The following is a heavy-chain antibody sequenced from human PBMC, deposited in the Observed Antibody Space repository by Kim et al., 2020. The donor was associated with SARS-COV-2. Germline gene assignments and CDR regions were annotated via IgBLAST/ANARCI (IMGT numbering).Heavy chain of an antibody. V-gene: IGHV3-13*01. Sequence: GGSLRLSCAAFGFTFSDFDMHWVRQSIEKGLEWVSGIGSPGDTYYAGSVKGRFTISRENAKNSLYLQMNSLRDGDTAVYYCARGGGFDYWGQGTLVTVSS. D-gene: IGHD3-16*01. CDR3: ARGGGFDY. CDR1: GFTFSDFD. J-gene: IGHJ4*02. CDR2: IGSPGDT.